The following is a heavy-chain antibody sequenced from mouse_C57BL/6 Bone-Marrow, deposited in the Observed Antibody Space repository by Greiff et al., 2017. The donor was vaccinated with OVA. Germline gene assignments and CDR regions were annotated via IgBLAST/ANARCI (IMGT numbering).Heavy chain of an antibody. J-gene: IGHJ2*01. CDR3: AIRVYYYGSSYDYFDY. V-gene: IGHV1-74*01. CDR2: IHPSDSDT. D-gene: IGHD1-1*01. Sequence: QVQLQQPGAELVKPGASVKVSCKASGYTFTSYWMHWVKQRPGQGLEWIGRIHPSDSDTNYNQKFKGKATLTVDKSSSTAYMQLSSLTSEDSAVYYCAIRVYYYGSSYDYFDYWGQGTTLTVSS. CDR1: GYTFTSYW.